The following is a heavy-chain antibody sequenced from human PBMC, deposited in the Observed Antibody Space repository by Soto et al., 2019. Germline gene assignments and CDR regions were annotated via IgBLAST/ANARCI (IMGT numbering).Heavy chain of an antibody. CDR3: ARVAEGGYYYYFEY. Sequence: VASVKVSCKASGYTFTSYGISWVRQAPGQGLEWMGGISPIGGNTKYAQKFQGRVTMTRDTSTSTVYMELSSLRSQDTAVYYCARVAEGGYYYYFEYWGQGTLVTVSS. CDR1: GYTFTSYG. D-gene: IGHD3-22*01. J-gene: IGHJ4*02. V-gene: IGHV1-18*01. CDR2: ISPIGGNT.